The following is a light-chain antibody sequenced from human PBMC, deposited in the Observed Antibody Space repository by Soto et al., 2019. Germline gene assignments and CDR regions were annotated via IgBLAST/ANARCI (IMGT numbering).Light chain of an antibody. CDR1: QTAYKN. Sequence: ELVMTQSPASLSASPGETVTLSCRATQTAYKNLAGYQQKPGQAPRLLIFEASTRATGLPARFSGSGSVTEFTLTISSLQSEDSAIYYCQEYNRWPPEFIFGPGTRLEIK. J-gene: IGKJ2*01. CDR3: QEYNRWPPEFI. CDR2: EAS. V-gene: IGKV3-15*01.